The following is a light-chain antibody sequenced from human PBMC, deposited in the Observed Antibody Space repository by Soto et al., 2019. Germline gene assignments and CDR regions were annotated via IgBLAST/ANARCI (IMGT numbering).Light chain of an antibody. J-gene: IGKJ4*01. V-gene: IGKV3-11*01. CDR2: DAS. CDR3: QQRSNWPLLT. CDR1: QSVSSY. Sequence: EIVLTQSPATLSLSPGERATLSCRASQSVSSYLAWYQQKPGQAPRLLIYDASNRATGIPARFSGSGSGTDFTLPISSLEPKDFAVYYCQQRSNWPLLTFGGGTKVEIK.